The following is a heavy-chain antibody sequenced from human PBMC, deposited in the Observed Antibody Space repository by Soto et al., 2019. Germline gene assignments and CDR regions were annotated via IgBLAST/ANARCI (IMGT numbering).Heavy chain of an antibody. D-gene: IGHD3-10*01. CDR1: GGSISSGGYY. CDR3: ARDLRFRGFYGMDV. J-gene: IGHJ6*02. Sequence: QVQLRESGPGLVKPSQTLSLTCTVSGGSISSGGYYWSWIRQHPGKGLEWIGYIYYSGSTYYNPSLKSRVTISVDTSKNQFSLKLSSVTAADTAMYYCARDLRFRGFYGMDVWGQGTTVTVSS. V-gene: IGHV4-31*03. CDR2: IYYSGST.